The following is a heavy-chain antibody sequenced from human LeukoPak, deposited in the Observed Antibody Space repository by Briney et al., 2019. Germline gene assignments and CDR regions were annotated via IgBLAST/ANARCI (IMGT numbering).Heavy chain of an antibody. J-gene: IGHJ3*02. CDR1: GYTFTNNG. CDR2: ISGYNGNT. D-gene: IGHD2/OR15-2a*01. Sequence: GASVKVSCKASGYTFTNNGINWVRQAPGQGLEWMGWISGYNGNTNYALKVHGRVTMTTDTSTSTGYMELRSLRSDDTAVYYCARDRLWGEDDAFDIWGQGTMVTVSS. V-gene: IGHV1-18*01. CDR3: ARDRLWGEDDAFDI.